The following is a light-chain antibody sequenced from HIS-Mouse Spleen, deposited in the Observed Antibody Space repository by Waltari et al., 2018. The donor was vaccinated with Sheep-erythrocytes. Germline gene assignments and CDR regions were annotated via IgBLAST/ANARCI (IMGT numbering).Light chain of an antibody. V-gene: IGLV3-1*01. J-gene: IGLJ2*01. CDR3: QAWDSSTAWNVV. Sequence: SYELTQPPSVSVSPGQTASITCFGDKLGDKYACWYQQKPGQSPVLVIYQDSKRPSGIPERFSGSNSGNTATLTISGTQAMDEADYYCQAWDSSTAWNVVFGGGTKLTVL. CDR1: KLGDKY. CDR2: QDS.